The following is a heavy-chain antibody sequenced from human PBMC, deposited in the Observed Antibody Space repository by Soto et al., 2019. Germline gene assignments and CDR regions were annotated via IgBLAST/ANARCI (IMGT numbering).Heavy chain of an antibody. J-gene: IGHJ4*02. Sequence: SLRLSCVASEFTFSNYEVNWVRQAPGKGLEWVSYISYTGSTIYYADSVRGRFTISRDNSKNSLYLQMNSLRAEDTAVYYCARGLRNYYDRSGLHYWGQGTLVTVSS. CDR2: ISYTGSTI. V-gene: IGHV3-48*03. D-gene: IGHD3-22*01. CDR3: ARGLRNYYDRSGLHY. CDR1: EFTFSNYE.